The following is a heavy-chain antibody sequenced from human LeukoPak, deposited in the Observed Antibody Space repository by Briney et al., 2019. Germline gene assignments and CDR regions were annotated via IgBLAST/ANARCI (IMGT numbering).Heavy chain of an antibody. Sequence: GGSLRLSCAASGFAFSGCEMNWFRQPPGKGLEWVSYISKSGRTILYADSVKGRFTISRDNAKNSLFLQMSSLRGDDTAVYYCARDLKQGRQDYYYGMDVWGQGTTVTVSS. CDR3: ARDLKQGRQDYYYGMDV. D-gene: IGHD3-10*01. J-gene: IGHJ6*02. CDR2: ISKSGRTI. V-gene: IGHV3-48*03. CDR1: GFAFSGCE.